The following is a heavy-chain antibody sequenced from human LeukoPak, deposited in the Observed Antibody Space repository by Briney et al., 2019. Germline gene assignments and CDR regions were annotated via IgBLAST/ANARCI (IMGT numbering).Heavy chain of an antibody. J-gene: IGHJ4*02. CDR2: ITSGFTP. D-gene: IGHD2-15*01. CDR3: ANDYSDSRVADVFYEY. Sequence: GGSLRLSCAVSGLTFSDYAMSWFRQAPGKGLEWVSGITSGFTPHYADSVKGRFTISRENSKNTFHLQLNSLRAEDTAVYYCANDYSDSRVADVFYEYWGQGTLVTVSS. CDR1: GLTFSDYA. V-gene: IGHV3-23*01.